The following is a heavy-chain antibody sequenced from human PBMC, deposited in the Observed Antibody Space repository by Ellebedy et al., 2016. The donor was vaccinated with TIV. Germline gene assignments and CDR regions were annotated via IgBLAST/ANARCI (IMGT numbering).Heavy chain of an antibody. J-gene: IGHJ4*02. D-gene: IGHD3-16*01. CDR2: INTDTGNT. Sequence: AASVKVSCKASGYTFALYTMHWVRQSPGPRLEWLGWINTDTGNTEYSQHFQGRVTFTTDTAASTVYMSLSSLGSEDTAVYYCAKDRGGTGDFDYWGQGTLVTVSS. CDR3: AKDRGGTGDFDY. V-gene: IGHV1-3*04. CDR1: GYTFALYT.